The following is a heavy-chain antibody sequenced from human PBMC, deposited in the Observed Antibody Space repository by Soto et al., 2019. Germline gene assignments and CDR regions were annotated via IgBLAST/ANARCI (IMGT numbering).Heavy chain of an antibody. CDR3: ASHDPGARFDP. Sequence: QVQLVQSGAEVKKPGASVKVSCKAPRYIFTAYFMHWVRQAPGQGLEWMGWINPNNGATYYGLSFQGRVTMTRDTSISTAYMELSSRRSDDTAVYYCASHDPGARFDPWGQGTLVIVSS. V-gene: IGHV1-2*02. D-gene: IGHD1-1*01. J-gene: IGHJ5*02. CDR1: RYIFTAYF. CDR2: INPNNGAT.